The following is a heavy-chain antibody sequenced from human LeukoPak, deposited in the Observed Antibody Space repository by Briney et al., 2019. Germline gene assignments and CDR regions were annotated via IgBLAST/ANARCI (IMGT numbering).Heavy chain of an antibody. J-gene: IGHJ4*02. CDR1: GFTFSSYG. D-gene: IGHD2-15*01. Sequence: GGSLRLSCAASGFTFSSYGMSWVRQAPGKGLEWVSAISGSGGSTYYADSVKGRFTISRDNAKNSLYLQMNSLRAEDTAVYYCAREVWSGGSCFFDYWGQGTLVTVSS. CDR2: ISGSGGST. CDR3: AREVWSGGSCFFDY. V-gene: IGHV3-23*01.